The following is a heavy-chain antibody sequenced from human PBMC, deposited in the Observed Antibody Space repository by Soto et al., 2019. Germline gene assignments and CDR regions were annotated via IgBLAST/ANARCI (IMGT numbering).Heavy chain of an antibody. J-gene: IGHJ4*02. D-gene: IGHD3-16*01. CDR3: TRDWERDPDAFFDY. CDR1: GFTFSTYA. V-gene: IGHV3-23*05. CDR2: IYTSGVP. Sequence: EVQLLESGGGLVQPEGSLRLSCVASGFTFSTYAMSWVRQAPGKGLQWVAGIYTSGVPKYADSVQGRFTISRDDSKNTLYLQMNSLRAEDTAVYYCTRDWERDPDAFFDYWGQGTLVTVSS.